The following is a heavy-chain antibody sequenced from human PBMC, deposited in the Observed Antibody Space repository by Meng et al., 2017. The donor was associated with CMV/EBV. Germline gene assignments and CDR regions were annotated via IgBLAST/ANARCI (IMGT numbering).Heavy chain of an antibody. CDR1: GGSISSGDYY. D-gene: IGHD3-22*01. CDR2: IYYSGST. Sequence: QGSGPGLVKPLPTLSLPCTVSGGSISSGDYYWSWIRQPPAKGLEWIGYIYYSGSTYYKPSLKSRVTISVDTSKNQFSLKLSSVTAADTAVYYCARAAPDYYDSSGPPDYWGQGTLVTVSS. J-gene: IGHJ4*02. V-gene: IGHV4-30-4*08. CDR3: ARAAPDYYDSSGPPDY.